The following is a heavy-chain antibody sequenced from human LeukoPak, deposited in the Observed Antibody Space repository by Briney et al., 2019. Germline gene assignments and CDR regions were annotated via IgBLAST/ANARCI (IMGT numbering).Heavy chain of an antibody. CDR1: GGSSRSTNYY. J-gene: IGHJ4*02. CDR3: ASIVGATIPDY. Sequence: SETLSLTCTVSGGSSRSTNYYWGCIRQPPGKGLEWIGSIYYSGSTYYNPSLKSRVTISVDTSKNQFSLKLSSVTAADTAVYYCASIVGATIPDYWGQGTLVTVSS. D-gene: IGHD1-26*01. CDR2: IYYSGST. V-gene: IGHV4-39*07.